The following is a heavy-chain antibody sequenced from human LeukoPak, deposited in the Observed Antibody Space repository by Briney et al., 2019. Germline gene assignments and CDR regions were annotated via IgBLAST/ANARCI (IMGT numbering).Heavy chain of an antibody. Sequence: PSETLSLTCTVSGGSISSYYWSWIRQPPGKGLEWIGYIYYSGSTNYNPSLKSRVTISVDTSKNQFSLKLSSVTAADTAVYYCARTKLRFLEWLPEPQFDYWGQGTLVTVSS. CDR3: ARTKLRFLEWLPEPQFDY. CDR2: IYYSGST. D-gene: IGHD3-3*01. J-gene: IGHJ4*02. V-gene: IGHV4-59*01. CDR1: GGSISSYY.